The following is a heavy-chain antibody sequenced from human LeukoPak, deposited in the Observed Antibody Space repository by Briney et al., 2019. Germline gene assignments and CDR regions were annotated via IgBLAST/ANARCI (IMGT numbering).Heavy chain of an antibody. D-gene: IGHD5-12*01. CDR3: AKSDQLNYSGYDFGIGY. CDR1: GFSFSGSA. Sequence: PGGSLRLSCAASGFSFSGSAIHWVRQPSGKGLEWVGRIRSKANSYETAYSASVTGRFTISRDDSKNTAYLQMNSLKTEDTAVYYCAKSDQLNYSGYDFGIGYWGQGTLVTVSS. V-gene: IGHV3-73*01. J-gene: IGHJ4*02. CDR2: IRSKANSYET.